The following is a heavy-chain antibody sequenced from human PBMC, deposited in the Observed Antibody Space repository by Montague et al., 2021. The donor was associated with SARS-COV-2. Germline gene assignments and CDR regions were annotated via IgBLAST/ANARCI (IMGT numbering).Heavy chain of an antibody. CDR2: IXWDDDK. D-gene: IGHD2-2*01. V-gene: IGHV2-70*11. J-gene: IGHJ4*02. CDR1: GFSLSTSGMC. CDR3: ARMDAGPTSYDY. Sequence: VKTTQTLTLTCTFSGFSLSTSGMCVSWIRQPPGKALEWLARIXWDDDKYYSTSLKTRLTISKDTSKNQVVLTMTNMDPVDTATYYCARMDAGPTSYDYWGQGTLVTVSS.